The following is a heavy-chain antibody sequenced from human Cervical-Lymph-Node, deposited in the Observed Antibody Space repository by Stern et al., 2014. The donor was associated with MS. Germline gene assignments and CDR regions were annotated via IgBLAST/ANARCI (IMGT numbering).Heavy chain of an antibody. CDR3: ARSRLTDYDSSGFDY. J-gene: IGHJ4*02. D-gene: IGHD3-22*01. V-gene: IGHV3-33*01. CDR2: IWYDETDN. CDR1: GFSFSRYG. Sequence: MQLVESGGGVVQPGRSLRLSCVASGFSFSRYGMHWVRQAPDRGLEWVAVIWYDETDNYYADSVKGRFTISRDDSKNTMYLQMNNVRVEDTAVYFCARSRLTDYDSSGFDYWGQGTLVTVSS.